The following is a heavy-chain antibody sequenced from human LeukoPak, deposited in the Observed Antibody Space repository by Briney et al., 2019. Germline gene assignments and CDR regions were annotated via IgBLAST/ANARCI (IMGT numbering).Heavy chain of an antibody. CDR1: GFTFSTYS. Sequence: GGSLRLSCAASGFTFSTYSMNWVRQAPGKGLEWVSYISSSSGTIYYADSVKGRFTISRDNAENSLYLQMNSLRAEDTALYYCVRVHSTSWGYWGQGTLVTVSS. J-gene: IGHJ4*02. CDR3: VRVHSTSWGY. CDR2: ISSSSGTI. D-gene: IGHD6-13*01. V-gene: IGHV3-48*01.